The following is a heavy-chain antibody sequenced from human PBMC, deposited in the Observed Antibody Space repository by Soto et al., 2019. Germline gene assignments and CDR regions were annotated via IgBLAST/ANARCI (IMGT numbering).Heavy chain of an antibody. CDR2: ISGSGGST. D-gene: IGHD4-17*01. CDR1: GFTFSSYA. Sequence: GGSLRLSCAASGFTFSSYAMSWVRQAPGKGLEWVSAISGSGGSTYYADSVKGRFTISRDNSKNTLYLQMNSLRAEDTAVYYCAKDLATVTTTDYYYYMDVWGKGTTVTVSS. V-gene: IGHV3-23*01. J-gene: IGHJ6*03. CDR3: AKDLATVTTTDYYYYMDV.